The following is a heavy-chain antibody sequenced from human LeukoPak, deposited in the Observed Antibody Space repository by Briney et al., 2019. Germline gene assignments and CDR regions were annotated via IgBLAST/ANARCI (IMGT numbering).Heavy chain of an antibody. J-gene: IGHJ4*02. CDR1: GGSISSGGYY. V-gene: IGHV4-39*07. Sequence: SETLSLTCTVSGGSISSGGYYWSWIRQHPGKGLEWIGEINHSGSTNYNPSLKSRVTISVDTSKNQFSLKLSSVTAADTAVYYCAREREGARLIHFFDYWGQGTLVTVSS. CDR2: INHSGST. D-gene: IGHD6-6*01. CDR3: AREREGARLIHFFDY.